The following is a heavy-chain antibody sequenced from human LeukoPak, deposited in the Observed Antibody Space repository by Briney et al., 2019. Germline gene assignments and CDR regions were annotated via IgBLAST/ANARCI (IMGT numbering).Heavy chain of an antibody. CDR1: GGSISSSSCY. CDR3: ASGWVGDSDNWFDP. J-gene: IGHJ5*02. CDR2: INHSGST. V-gene: IGHV4-39*07. Sequence: SETLSLTCTVSGGSISSSSCYWGWIRQPPGKGLEWIGEINHSGSTNYNPSLKSRVTISVDTSKNQFSLKLSSVTAADTAVYYCASGWVGDSDNWFDPWGQGTLVTVSS. D-gene: IGHD3-3*01.